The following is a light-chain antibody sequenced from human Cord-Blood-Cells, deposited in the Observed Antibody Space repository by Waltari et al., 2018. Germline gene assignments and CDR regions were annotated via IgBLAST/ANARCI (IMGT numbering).Light chain of an antibody. CDR3: CSYAGSYTYV. CDR2: DVS. V-gene: IGLV2-11*01. J-gene: IGLJ1*01. CDR1: SSDGGGYNY. Sequence: QSALTQPRSVSGSPGPSVTIPCTGTSSDGGGYNYLSWYQQHPGKAPKLRIYDVSKRPSGVPDRFSGSKSGNTASLTISGLQAEDEADYYCCSYAGSYTYVFGTGTKVTVL.